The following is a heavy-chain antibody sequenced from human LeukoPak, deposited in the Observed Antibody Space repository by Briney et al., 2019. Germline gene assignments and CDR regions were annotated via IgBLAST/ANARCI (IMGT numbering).Heavy chain of an antibody. J-gene: IGHJ4*02. CDR2: ISYNGGST. CDR1: EFTLSTYA. Sequence: PGGSLRLSCSASEFTLSTYAMHWVRQAPGKGLECVSGISYNGGSTYYADSVKGRFTISRDNSKNTMFLQMNSLRAEDTAVYYCARGIAARHYDCWGQGTLVTVSS. V-gene: IGHV3-64*04. D-gene: IGHD6-6*01. CDR3: ARGIAARHYDC.